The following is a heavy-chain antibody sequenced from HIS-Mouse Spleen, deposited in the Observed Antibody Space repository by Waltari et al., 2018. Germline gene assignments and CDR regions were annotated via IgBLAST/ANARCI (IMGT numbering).Heavy chain of an antibody. D-gene: IGHD6-13*01. CDR3: ARDGIAAAGIPSGDYYYYGMDV. Sequence: QVQLQESGPGLVKPSETLSLTCTVPGGSISSYYWSWLRQPPAKGVGGIGYIYYSGSTNYNPSLKSRVTISVDTSKNQFSLKLSSVTAADTAVYYCARDGIAAAGIPSGDYYYYGMDVWGQGTTVTVSS. CDR1: GGSISSYY. V-gene: IGHV4-59*01. CDR2: IYYSGST. J-gene: IGHJ6*02.